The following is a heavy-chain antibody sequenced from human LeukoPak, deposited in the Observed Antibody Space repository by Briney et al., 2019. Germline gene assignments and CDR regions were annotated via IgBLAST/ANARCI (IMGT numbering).Heavy chain of an antibody. CDR1: GYTFTSYD. CDR3: ARGERWELRPSSVDY. V-gene: IGHV1-8*01. CDR2: MNPNSGNT. Sequence: GASVKVSCKASGYTFTSYDINWVRQATGQGLEWMGSMNPNSGNTGYAQKFQGRVTMTRNTSISTAYMELSSLRSEDTAVYYCARGERWELRPSSVDYWGQGTLVTVSS. J-gene: IGHJ4*02. D-gene: IGHD1-26*01.